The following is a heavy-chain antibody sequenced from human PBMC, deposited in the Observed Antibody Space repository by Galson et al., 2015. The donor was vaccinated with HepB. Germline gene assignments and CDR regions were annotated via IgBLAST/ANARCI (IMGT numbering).Heavy chain of an antibody. Sequence: SLRLSCAASGFTFSNAWMSWVRQAPGKGLEWVGRIKSKTDGGTTDYAAPVKGRFTISRDDSKNTLYLQMNSLKTEDTAVYYCTTDWGYSGYALWAFDIWGQGTMVTVSS. V-gene: IGHV3-15*01. CDR3: TTDWGYSGYALWAFDI. D-gene: IGHD5-12*01. J-gene: IGHJ3*02. CDR2: IKSKTDGGTT. CDR1: GFTFSNAW.